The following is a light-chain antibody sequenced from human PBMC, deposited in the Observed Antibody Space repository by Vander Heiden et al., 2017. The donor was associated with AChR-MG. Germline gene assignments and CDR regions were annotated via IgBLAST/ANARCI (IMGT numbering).Light chain of an antibody. Sequence: DIVLTQSPGPLSLSPGERATLSCRASQNLISNYLAWYQQKPGQAPRLLIYGASNRATGIPDRFSGGGSGTDFTLTIRRLEPEDFAVYYCQQYGSSPFIFGPGTKVDIK. V-gene: IGKV3-20*01. CDR2: GAS. J-gene: IGKJ3*01. CDR1: QNLISNY. CDR3: QQYGSSPFI.